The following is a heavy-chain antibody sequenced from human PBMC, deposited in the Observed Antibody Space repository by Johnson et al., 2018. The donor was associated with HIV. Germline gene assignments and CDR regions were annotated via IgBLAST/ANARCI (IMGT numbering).Heavy chain of an antibody. CDR2: ISYDGSNK. V-gene: IGHV3-30*04. Sequence: QVQLVESGGGVVQPGRSLRLSCAASGFTFSSYAMHWVRQAPGMGLEWVVDISYDGSNKYYADSVKGRFTISRDNSKNTLYLQMNSLRAEDTAVYYCARVRRRGTYYVDAFDVWGQGTMVTVSS. CDR1: GFTFSSYA. CDR3: ARVRRRGTYYVDAFDV. J-gene: IGHJ3*01. D-gene: IGHD1-26*01.